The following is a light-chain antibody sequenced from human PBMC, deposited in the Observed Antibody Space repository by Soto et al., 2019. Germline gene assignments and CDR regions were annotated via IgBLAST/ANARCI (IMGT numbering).Light chain of an antibody. Sequence: EIVLTQSPGTLSLSPGERATLSCRASQSVSSSYLAWYQQQPGQAPRLLIYGASSRATGIPDRFSGSVSGTDFTLTISRLEPEDFAVFYCQQYGTSEIIFGQGTRLEIK. V-gene: IGKV3-20*01. J-gene: IGKJ5*01. CDR3: QQYGTSEII. CDR2: GAS. CDR1: QSVSSSY.